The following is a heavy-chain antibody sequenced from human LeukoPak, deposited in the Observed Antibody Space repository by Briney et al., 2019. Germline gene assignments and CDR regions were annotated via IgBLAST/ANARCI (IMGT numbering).Heavy chain of an antibody. J-gene: IGHJ6*02. V-gene: IGHV3-21*01. D-gene: IGHD6-13*01. CDR2: ISSSSSYI. Sequence: PGGSLRLSCAASGFTFSSYSMNWVRQAPGKGLEWVSSISSSSSYIYYAASVKGRFTISRDNAKNSLYLQMNSLRAEDTAVYYCANHRAAARDYYYYYGMDVWGQGTTVTVSS. CDR1: GFTFSSYS. CDR3: ANHRAAARDYYYYYGMDV.